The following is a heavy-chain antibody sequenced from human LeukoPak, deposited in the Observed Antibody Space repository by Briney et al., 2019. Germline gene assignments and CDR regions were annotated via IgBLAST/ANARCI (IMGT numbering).Heavy chain of an antibody. D-gene: IGHD5-24*01. Sequence: GASAKVSCKASGYTVTSYYMHWVRQAPGQGLEWMAILNPSGGSSNYAQKFQGRATLTRATSTGTVYMELSSLRSEDTAVYYCASVYKHGMDVWGQGTTVIVSS. CDR1: GYTVTSYY. J-gene: IGHJ6*02. CDR3: ASVYKHGMDV. V-gene: IGHV1-46*01. CDR2: LNPSGGSS.